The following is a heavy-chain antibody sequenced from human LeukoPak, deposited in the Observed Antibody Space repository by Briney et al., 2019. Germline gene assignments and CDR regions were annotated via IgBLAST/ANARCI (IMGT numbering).Heavy chain of an antibody. D-gene: IGHD2-2*01. V-gene: IGHV3-30*03. J-gene: IGHJ4*02. CDR2: ISADGFDK. Sequence: GGSLRLSCTASGLTFSRFVMHWGRQAPGKGLEWVAVISADGFDKYYEDSVKGRFTISRDNAKNTLYLEMNSLRAEDTAVYYCARDRYCTTTRCSDYWGQGTLVTVSS. CDR3: ARDRYCTTTRCSDY. CDR1: GLTFSRFV.